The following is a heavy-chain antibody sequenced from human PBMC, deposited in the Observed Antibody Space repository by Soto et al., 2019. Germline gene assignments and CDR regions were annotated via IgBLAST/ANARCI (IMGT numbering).Heavy chain of an antibody. V-gene: IGHV1-3*01. CDR2: INAGDGNT. CDR1: GYTFTSYA. D-gene: IGHD2-15*01. Sequence: ASVKVSCKASGYTFTSYAMHWVRQAPGQRLEWMGWINAGDGNTKYSQKFQGRVTITRDTSASTAYMELSSLRSEDTAVYYCAAPSHCSGGSCYYSITSLFDTWGQGALVTISS. CDR3: AAPSHCSGGSCYYSITSLFDT. J-gene: IGHJ5*02.